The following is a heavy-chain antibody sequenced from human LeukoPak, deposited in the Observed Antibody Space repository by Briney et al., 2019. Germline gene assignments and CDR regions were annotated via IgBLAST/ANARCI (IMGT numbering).Heavy chain of an antibody. CDR1: GFTFSSYE. Sequence: GGSLRLSCAASGFTFSSYEMNWVRQAPGKGLEWVSYISGSGSTIYYADSVKGRFTISRDNAKNSLYLQMNRLCAEGTAVQYCARGRMDYYDSSGYYWGQGTLVTVSS. D-gene: IGHD3-22*01. CDR2: ISGSGSTI. V-gene: IGHV3-48*03. CDR3: ARGRMDYYDSSGYY. J-gene: IGHJ4*02.